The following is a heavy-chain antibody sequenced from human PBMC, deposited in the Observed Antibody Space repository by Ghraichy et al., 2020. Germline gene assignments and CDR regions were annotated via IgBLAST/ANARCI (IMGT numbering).Heavy chain of an antibody. CDR1: GGSISSSSYY. D-gene: IGHD1-26*01. J-gene: IGHJ6*02. V-gene: IGHV4-39*01. CDR3: ASLKTTYSGSRFYYYYGMDV. Sequence: SETLSLTCTVSGGSISSSSYYWGWIRQPPGKGLEWIGSIYYSGSTYYNPSLKSRVTISVDTSKNQFSLKLSSVTAADTAVYYCASLKTTYSGSRFYYYYGMDVWGQGTTVTVSS. CDR2: IYYSGST.